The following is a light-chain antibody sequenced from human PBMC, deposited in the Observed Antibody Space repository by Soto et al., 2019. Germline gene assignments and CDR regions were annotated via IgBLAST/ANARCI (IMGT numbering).Light chain of an antibody. CDR3: QTWDTGARVV. J-gene: IGLJ2*01. Sequence: QLVLTQSPSASASLGASVKLTCTLSSGHSSYAIAWHQQQPEKGPRYLMKLSSDGSHSKGDGIPDRFSGSSSGAERYLTICSLQSEDEADYYCQTWDTGARVVFGGGTKVTVL. V-gene: IGLV4-69*01. CDR1: SGHSSYA. CDR2: LSSDGSH.